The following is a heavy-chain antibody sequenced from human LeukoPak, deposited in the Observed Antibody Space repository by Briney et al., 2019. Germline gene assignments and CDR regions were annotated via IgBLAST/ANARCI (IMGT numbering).Heavy chain of an antibody. D-gene: IGHD4-17*01. CDR1: GFTFSSYA. Sequence: GGSLRLSCAASGFTFSSYAMHWVRQAPGKGLEWVAVISYDGSNKYYADSVKGRFTISRDNSKNTLYLQMNSLRAEDTAVYYCARLTPDYGDYSPFDYWGQGTLVTASS. CDR3: ARLTPDYGDYSPFDY. CDR2: ISYDGSNK. V-gene: IGHV3-30-3*01. J-gene: IGHJ4*02.